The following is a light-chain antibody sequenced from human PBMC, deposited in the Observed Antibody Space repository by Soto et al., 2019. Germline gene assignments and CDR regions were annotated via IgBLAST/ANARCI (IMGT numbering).Light chain of an antibody. CDR3: QPYNNWPLT. CDR1: ESVGRN. Sequence: EIVMTQSPATLSLSPGERATLSCRASESVGRNLAWYQQKPGQAPRLLIYGASTRATAIPPRFSGTGSGTDFTLTISSLQSEDFAVYYCQPYNNWPLTFGGGTKVEIK. J-gene: IGKJ4*01. CDR2: GAS. V-gene: IGKV3-15*01.